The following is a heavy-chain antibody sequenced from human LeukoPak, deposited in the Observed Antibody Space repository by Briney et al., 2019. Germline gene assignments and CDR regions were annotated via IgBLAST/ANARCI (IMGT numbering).Heavy chain of an antibody. CDR3: ARLFVYGSGAEAFDY. D-gene: IGHD3-10*01. V-gene: IGHV3-21*06. CDR2: ISSSSTYI. CDR1: GFTFSSYS. Sequence: GGSLRLSCAASGFTFSSYSMNWVRQAPGKGLEWVSLISSSSTYIYYADSVKGRFTISRDNAKNSLYLQMDSLRAEDTAVYYCARLFVYGSGAEAFDYWGQGALVTVSS. J-gene: IGHJ4*02.